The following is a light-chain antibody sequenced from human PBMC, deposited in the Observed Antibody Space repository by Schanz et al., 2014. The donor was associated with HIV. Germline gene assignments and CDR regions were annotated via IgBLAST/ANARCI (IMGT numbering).Light chain of an antibody. V-gene: IGKV3-15*01. J-gene: IGKJ1*01. CDR1: QSVTSRY. CDR2: GVS. CDR3: QQYNNWPRT. Sequence: ETVLTQSPGTLSLSPGERATLSCRASQSVTSRYLAWYKQKHGQAPRLLIYGVSMRATGIPARFTGSGSGTEFTLTIDSLQSEDLAVYFCQQYNNWPRTFGRGTKVEIK.